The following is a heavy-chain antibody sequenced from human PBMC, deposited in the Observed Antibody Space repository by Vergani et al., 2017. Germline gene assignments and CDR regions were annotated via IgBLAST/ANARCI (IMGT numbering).Heavy chain of an antibody. D-gene: IGHD1-26*01. CDR2: IYYSGFT. CDR1: VGSISSDNYY. V-gene: IGHV4-30-4*01. CDR3: ARYSGGDSEYFQH. Sequence: QVQLQESGPGLVKPSQTLSLTCTVSVGSISSDNYYWSWIRQPPGKGLEWIGYIYYSGFTYYNPSLKSRVSISVDTSKNQFSLKLSSVTAADTAVYYCARYSGGDSEYFQHWSQGTLVTVSS. J-gene: IGHJ1*01.